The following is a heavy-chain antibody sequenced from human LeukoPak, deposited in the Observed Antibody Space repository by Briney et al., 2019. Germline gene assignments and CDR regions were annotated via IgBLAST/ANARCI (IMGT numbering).Heavy chain of an antibody. Sequence: ASVKVSCKASGYTFTSYGISWVRQAPGQGLEWMGWISAYNGNTNYAQKLQGRVTMTTDTSTSTAYMELRSLRSDDTAVYYCVGGDYYYVSSGYYSGVYWGQGTLVTVSS. D-gene: IGHD3-22*01. CDR2: ISAYNGNT. J-gene: IGHJ4*02. CDR3: VGGDYYYVSSGYYSGVY. CDR1: GYTFTSYG. V-gene: IGHV1-18*01.